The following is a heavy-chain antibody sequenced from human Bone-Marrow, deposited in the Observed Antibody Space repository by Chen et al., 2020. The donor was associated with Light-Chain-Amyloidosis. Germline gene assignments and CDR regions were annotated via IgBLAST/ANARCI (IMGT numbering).Heavy chain of an antibody. CDR2: IYTSGST. CDR1: GGSISSYY. D-gene: IGHD6-13*01. Sequence: QVQLQXXGPGLVKPSETLSLTCTVSGGSISSYYWSWIRQPAGKGLEWIGLIYTSGSTNXTXSLKSRVXXXXXXXXXXXXXXXXXXXXXXXXXXXXAREGGIAAAAWGYNWFDPWGQGTLVTVSS. CDR3: AREGGIAAAAWGYNWFDP. V-gene: IGHV4-4*07. J-gene: IGHJ5*02.